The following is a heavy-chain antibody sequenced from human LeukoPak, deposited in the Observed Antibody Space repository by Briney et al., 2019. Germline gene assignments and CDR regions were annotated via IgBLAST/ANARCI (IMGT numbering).Heavy chain of an antibody. CDR1: GYTFTNYG. J-gene: IGHJ3*02. V-gene: IGHV1-18*01. Sequence: GXAVTVSYKASGYTFTNYGIRWVRQAPGQGSEGMGWISAYNCNTNYAQKLLVTVTMTTDTSTSTAYMELRSLTSDDTAVYYCARAEGYCSGGSCYSGAAFDIWGQGTMVTVSS. CDR2: ISAYNCNT. D-gene: IGHD2-15*01. CDR3: ARAEGYCSGGSCYSGAAFDI.